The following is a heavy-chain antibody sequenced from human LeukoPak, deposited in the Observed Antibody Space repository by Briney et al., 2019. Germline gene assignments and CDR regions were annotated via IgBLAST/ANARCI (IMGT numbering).Heavy chain of an antibody. CDR2: IYTSGST. Sequence: SETLSLTCTVSGGSISSYYWSWIRQPAGKGLEWIGRIYTSGSTNYNPSLKSRVTMSVDTSKNQFSLKLSSVTAADTAVYYCARLPRYGSGSYPHAFDIWGQGTMVTVSS. D-gene: IGHD3-10*01. V-gene: IGHV4-4*07. J-gene: IGHJ3*02. CDR1: GGSISSYY. CDR3: ARLPRYGSGSYPHAFDI.